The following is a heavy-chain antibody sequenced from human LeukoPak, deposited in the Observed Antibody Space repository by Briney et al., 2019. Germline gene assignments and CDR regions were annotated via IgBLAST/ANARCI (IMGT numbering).Heavy chain of an antibody. Sequence: GESLKISCATSGFIFSSCAMSWVRQAPGKGLGWVSVISGSGGSTNYAESVKGRFTISRDNSKNTLYLQMNSLRVEDTAVYYCAKHRGRDGGYPFDYWGQGTPVTVSS. J-gene: IGHJ4*02. CDR3: AKHRGRDGGYPFDY. D-gene: IGHD5-12*01. V-gene: IGHV3-23*01. CDR1: GFIFSSCA. CDR2: ISGSGGST.